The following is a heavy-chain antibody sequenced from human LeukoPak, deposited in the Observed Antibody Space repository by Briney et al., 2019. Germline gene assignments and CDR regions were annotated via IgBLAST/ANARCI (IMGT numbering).Heavy chain of an antibody. CDR2: INHSGST. CDR1: GGSISSYY. V-gene: IGHV4-34*01. D-gene: IGHD6-13*01. CDR3: ARLGYSSSWYSYGYYYYMDV. J-gene: IGHJ6*03. Sequence: SETLSLTCTVSGGSISSYYWSWIRQPPGKGLEWIGEINHSGSTNYNPSLKSRVTISVDTSKNQFSLKLSSVTAADTAVYYCARLGYSSSWYSYGYYYYMDVWGKGTTVTISS.